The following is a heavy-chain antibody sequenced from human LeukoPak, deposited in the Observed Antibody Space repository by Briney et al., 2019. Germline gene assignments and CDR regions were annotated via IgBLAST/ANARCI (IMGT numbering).Heavy chain of an antibody. D-gene: IGHD3-22*01. J-gene: IGHJ5*02. CDR3: AKGSSGYFVDL. CDR1: GFTVSSNY. Sequence: GGSLRLSCAASGFTVSSNYMSWVRQAPGKGLEWVSAISNDGGGTNYADFVKGRFTISRDNSKNTLFLQMNSLRAEDTALYYCAKGSSGYFVDLWGQGTLVTVSS. V-gene: IGHV3-23*01. CDR2: ISNDGGGT.